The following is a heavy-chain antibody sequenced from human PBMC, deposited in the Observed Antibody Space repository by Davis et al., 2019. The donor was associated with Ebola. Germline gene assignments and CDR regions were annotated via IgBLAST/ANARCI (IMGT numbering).Heavy chain of an antibody. V-gene: IGHV1-8*01. D-gene: IGHD6-13*01. J-gene: IGHJ6*02. CDR1: GYTFTSYD. CDR2: MNPNSGNT. CDR3: ARSTNVGSSWYGGNYYYYGMDV. Sequence: ASVKVSCKASGYTFTSYDINWVRQATGQGLEWMGWMNPNSGNTGYAQKFQGRVTMTRNTSISTAYMELSSLRSEDTAVYYCARSTNVGSSWYGGNYYYYGMDVWGQGTTVTVSS.